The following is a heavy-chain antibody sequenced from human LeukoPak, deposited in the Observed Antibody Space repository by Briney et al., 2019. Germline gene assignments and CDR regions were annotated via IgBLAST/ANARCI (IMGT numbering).Heavy chain of an antibody. CDR1: GYTLTELS. CDR3: ATPSYYYDSSGLPGFTYTY. V-gene: IGHV1-24*01. D-gene: IGHD3-22*01. CDR2: FDPEDGET. J-gene: IGHJ4*02. Sequence: ASVKVSCKVSGYTLTELSMHWVRQAPGKGLEWMGGFDPEDGETIYAQKFQGRVTMTEDTSTDTAYMELSSLRSEGTAVYYCATPSYYYDSSGLPGFTYTYWGQGTLVTVSS.